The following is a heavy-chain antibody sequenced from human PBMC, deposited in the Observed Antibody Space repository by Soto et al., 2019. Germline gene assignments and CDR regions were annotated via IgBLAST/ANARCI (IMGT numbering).Heavy chain of an antibody. V-gene: IGHV4-30-4*01. CDR2: ISNRGTP. CDR1: GDSISSDNYF. J-gene: IGHJ3*02. Sequence: QVQLQESGPGLVKPSQTLSLICTVSGDSISSDNYFWRWIRQPPGQGLEWIGYISNRGTPYYNPSHKSRVTISLDTSKNRFSLDMYSVTAADTAVYYCAREVNVVALSDAFDIWGQGTMVTVSS. CDR3: AREVNVVALSDAFDI. D-gene: IGHD2-8*01.